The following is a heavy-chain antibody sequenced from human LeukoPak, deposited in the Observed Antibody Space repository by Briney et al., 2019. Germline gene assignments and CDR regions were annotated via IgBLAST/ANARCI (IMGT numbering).Heavy chain of an antibody. Sequence: GSLRLSCAASGFTFSSYAMSWVRQAPGKGLEWVSAISGSGGSTYYADSVKGRFTISRDNSKNTVYLQMNSLRVDDTAVFYCVKTLGPSATAAGDYWGQGILVTVSS. CDR1: GFTFSSYA. V-gene: IGHV3-23*01. CDR3: VKTLGPSATAAGDY. CDR2: ISGSGGST. D-gene: IGHD1-26*01. J-gene: IGHJ4*02.